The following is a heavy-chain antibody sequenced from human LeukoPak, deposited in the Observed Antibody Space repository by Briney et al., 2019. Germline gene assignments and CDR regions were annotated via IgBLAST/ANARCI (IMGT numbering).Heavy chain of an antibody. V-gene: IGHV5-51*01. CDR2: IYPVDCDT. D-gene: IGHD1-26*01. Sequence: KGGESLKISCKGSGYSFTTYWIGWVRQMPGKGLEWMGIIYPVDCDTRYSPSFQGQATISADKSISTAYLQWSSLKASDTAIYYCARPGIVGATSAFDIWGQGTMVTVSS. J-gene: IGHJ3*02. CDR3: ARPGIVGATSAFDI. CDR1: GYSFTTYW.